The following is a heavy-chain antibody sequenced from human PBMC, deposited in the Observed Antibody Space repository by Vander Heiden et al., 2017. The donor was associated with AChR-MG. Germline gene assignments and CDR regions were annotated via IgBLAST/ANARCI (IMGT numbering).Heavy chain of an antibody. V-gene: IGHV4-59*01. J-gene: IGHJ4*02. CDR1: GDSISSYY. Sequence: QVQLQESGPGLVKPSETLSLTCTVPGDSISSYYWSWIRQPPGKGLEWIGYIYYSGSTNDNPSLKSRVTISVDTSKNQFSLKMSSVTAADTAVYYCAREVDSGRFDYWGQGTLVTVSS. D-gene: IGHD6-19*01. CDR3: AREVDSGRFDY. CDR2: IYYSGST.